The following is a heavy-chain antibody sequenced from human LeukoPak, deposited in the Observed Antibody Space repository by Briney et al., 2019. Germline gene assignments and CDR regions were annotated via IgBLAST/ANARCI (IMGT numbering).Heavy chain of an antibody. CDR2: ITSSSSYT. Sequence: PGGSLRLSCAAPGITFSNYNMNWVRQAPGKGLEWISAITSSSSYTFYADSVKGRFTISRDNAQNSLYLQMDSLRVEDTAIYYCARDPYNGAYSEGYYYYYMDVWGKGTTVTVSS. D-gene: IGHD1-1*01. V-gene: IGHV3-21*01. CDR3: ARDPYNGAYSEGYYYYYMDV. CDR1: GITFSNYN. J-gene: IGHJ6*03.